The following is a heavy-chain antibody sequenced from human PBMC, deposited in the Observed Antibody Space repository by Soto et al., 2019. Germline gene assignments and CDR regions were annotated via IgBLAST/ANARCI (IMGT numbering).Heavy chain of an antibody. CDR3: ARVYSSGTRGEYYFDY. CDR2: ISAYNGNT. CDR1: GYTFTSYG. Sequence: ASVKVSCKASGYTFTSYGISWVRQAPGQGLEWMGWISAYNGNTNYAQKLQGRVTMTTDTSTSTAYMELRSLRSDDTAVYYCARVYSSGTRGEYYFDYWGQGTLVTVSS. D-gene: IGHD6-19*01. V-gene: IGHV1-18*01. J-gene: IGHJ4*02.